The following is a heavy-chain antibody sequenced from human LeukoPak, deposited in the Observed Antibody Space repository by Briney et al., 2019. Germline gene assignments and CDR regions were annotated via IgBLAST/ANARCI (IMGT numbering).Heavy chain of an antibody. Sequence: SVKVSCKASGGTFSSYAISWVRQAPGQGLEWMGGIIPIFGAANYAQKFQGRVTITADESTSTAYMELSSLRSEDTAVYYCARATVTKALFDYWGQGTLVTVSS. V-gene: IGHV1-69*13. D-gene: IGHD4-17*01. CDR3: ARATVTKALFDY. J-gene: IGHJ4*02. CDR2: IIPIFGAA. CDR1: GGTFSSYA.